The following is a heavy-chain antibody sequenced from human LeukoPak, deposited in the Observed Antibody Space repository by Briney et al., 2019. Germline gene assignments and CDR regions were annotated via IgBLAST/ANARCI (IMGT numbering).Heavy chain of an antibody. D-gene: IGHD2-2*01. Sequence: HTGGSLRLSCAASGFTFSSYAMHWVRQAPGKGLEWVAVISYDGSNKYYADSVKGRFTISRDNSKNTLYLQMNSLRAEDTAVYYCARDGGLGYCSSTSCYQDGRFDYWGQGTLVTVSS. J-gene: IGHJ4*02. CDR3: ARDGGLGYCSSTSCYQDGRFDY. V-gene: IGHV3-30-3*01. CDR1: GFTFSSYA. CDR2: ISYDGSNK.